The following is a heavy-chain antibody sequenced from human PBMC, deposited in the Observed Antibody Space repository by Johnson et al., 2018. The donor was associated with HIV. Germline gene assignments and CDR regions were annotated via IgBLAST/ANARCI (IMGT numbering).Heavy chain of an antibody. V-gene: IGHV3-11*04. CDR2: ISNTGSTK. CDR1: GFAFSDYH. D-gene: IGHD2-8*02. J-gene: IGHJ3*02. CDR3: ATPLGGWRCGDAFDI. Sequence: QVQLVESGGGLVKPGGSLRLSCAASGFAFSDYHMSWIRQAPGKGLEWVSYISNTGSTKNDGDSVKGRFTISRDNGKNSRFLQMNSLSAEDTAVYYCATPLGGWRCGDAFDIWGQGTKVTVSS.